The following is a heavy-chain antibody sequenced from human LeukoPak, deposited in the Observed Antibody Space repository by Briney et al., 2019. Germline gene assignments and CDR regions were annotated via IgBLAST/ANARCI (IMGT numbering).Heavy chain of an antibody. CDR1: GFTFSSYA. J-gene: IGHJ5*02. D-gene: IGHD2-15*01. CDR2: ISYDGSNK. Sequence: PGGSLRLSCAASGFTFSSYAMHWVRQAPGKGLEWVAVISYDGSNKYYAESVKGRFTISRDNSKNTLYLQMNSLRAEDTAVYYCARRHCSGGSCELNWFDPWGQGTLVTVSS. CDR3: ARRHCSGGSCELNWFDP. V-gene: IGHV3-30*04.